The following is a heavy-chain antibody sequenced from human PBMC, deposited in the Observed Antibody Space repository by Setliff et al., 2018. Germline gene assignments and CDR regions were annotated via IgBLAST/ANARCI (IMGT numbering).Heavy chain of an antibody. D-gene: IGHD3-3*01. CDR3: ARATLTIFGVVTPFDY. Sequence: GSLRLSCAASGFTFSDYYMTWIRQAPGKGLEWVSYISRGGNTIYYADSVKGRFTISRDNARDSLFLQMNSLRAEDTAVYYCARATLTIFGVVTPFDYWGQGTLVTVSS. CDR2: ISRGGNTI. CDR1: GFTFSDYY. V-gene: IGHV3-11*04. J-gene: IGHJ4*02.